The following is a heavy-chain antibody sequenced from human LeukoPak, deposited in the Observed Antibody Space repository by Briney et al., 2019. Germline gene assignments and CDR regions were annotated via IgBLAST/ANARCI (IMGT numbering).Heavy chain of an antibody. CDR1: GYTFSSYG. V-gene: IGHV1-18*01. CDR3: ARDFTPYCSSTSCSWFDP. J-gene: IGHJ5*02. D-gene: IGHD2-2*01. CDR2: ISAYNGQT. Sequence: ASVKVSCKASGYTFSSYGISWVRQAPGQGLERMGWISAYNGQTIYAQKLQGRVTTTTDTSTSTAYMGLRSLTSDDTAVYYCARDFTPYCSSTSCSWFDPWGQGTLVTVSS.